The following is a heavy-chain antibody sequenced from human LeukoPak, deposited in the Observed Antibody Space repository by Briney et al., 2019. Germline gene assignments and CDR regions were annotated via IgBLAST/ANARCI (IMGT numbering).Heavy chain of an antibody. V-gene: IGHV1-46*01. CDR2: INPSGGST. D-gene: IGHD6-19*01. Sequence: ASVKVSCKASGYTFTSYYMHWVRQAPGQGLEWMGIINPSGGSTNYAQKFQGRVTVTRDMSTSTVYMELSSLRSVDTAVYYCARDGVAGVYYFDYWGQGTLVTVSS. CDR3: ARDGVAGVYYFDY. CDR1: GYTFTSYY. J-gene: IGHJ4*02.